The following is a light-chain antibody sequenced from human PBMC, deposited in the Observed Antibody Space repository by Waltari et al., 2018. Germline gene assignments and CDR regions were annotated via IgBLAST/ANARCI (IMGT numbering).Light chain of an antibody. Sequence: QTVVTQEPSLTVSPGGTVTLTCASSTGAVTSDYYPNWFQQKPGQAPRALIHSTSVRYYWTPTRFSGSLLGDKAALTLSGVQPEDEADYSCLLYYGGPWVFGGGTKVTVL. CDR3: LLYYGGPWV. CDR1: TGAVTSDYY. J-gene: IGLJ3*02. CDR2: STS. V-gene: IGLV7-43*01.